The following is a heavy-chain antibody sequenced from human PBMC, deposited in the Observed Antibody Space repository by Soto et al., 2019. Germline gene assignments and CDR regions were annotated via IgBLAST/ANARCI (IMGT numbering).Heavy chain of an antibody. J-gene: IGHJ4*02. CDR3: ARGGREQWLLPNY. CDR1: GGSFSGYY. V-gene: IGHV4-34*01. Sequence: QVQLQQWGAGLLKPSETLSLTCAVYGGSFSGYYWSWIRQPPGKGLEWIGEINHSGSTNYNPSLKRQVTISVDTYKNHYPLKRSSVTAADTAVYYCARGGREQWLLPNYWGQGTLVTVSS. CDR2: INHSGST. D-gene: IGHD6-19*01.